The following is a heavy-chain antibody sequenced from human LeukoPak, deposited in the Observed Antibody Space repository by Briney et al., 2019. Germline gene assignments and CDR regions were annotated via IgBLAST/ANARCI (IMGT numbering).Heavy chain of an antibody. CDR2: ISYDGSNK. V-gene: IGHV3-30-3*01. CDR1: GFTFSSYA. Sequence: LPGGSLRLSCAASGFTFSSYAMHWVRQAPGKGLEWVAVISYDGSNKYYADSVKGRFTISRDNSKNTLYLQMNSLRAEGTAVYYCARDSLYYDILTGYYTMDYWGQGTLVTVSS. D-gene: IGHD3-9*01. CDR3: ARDSLYYDILTGYYTMDY. J-gene: IGHJ4*02.